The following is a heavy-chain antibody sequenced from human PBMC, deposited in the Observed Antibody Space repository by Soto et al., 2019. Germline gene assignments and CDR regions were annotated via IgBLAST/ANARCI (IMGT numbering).Heavy chain of an antibody. V-gene: IGHV4-30-2*01. CDR2: IYHSGST. J-gene: IGHJ4*02. CDR3: ARAGGLGAVAVDY. Sequence: QLQLQESGSGLVKPSQTLSLTCAVSGGSISSGGYSWRWIRQPPGKGLEWIGYIYHSGSTYYNPSLKSRVTISVNRSKNQFSRKLGSVTAADTAVYYCARAGGLGAVAVDYWGQGTLVTVSS. D-gene: IGHD6-19*01. CDR1: GGSISSGGYS.